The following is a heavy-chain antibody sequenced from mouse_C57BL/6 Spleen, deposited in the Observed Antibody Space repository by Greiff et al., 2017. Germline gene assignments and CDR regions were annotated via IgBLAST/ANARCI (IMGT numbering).Heavy chain of an antibody. Sequence: VQLQQSGPELVKPGASVKISCKASGYSFTGYYMNWVKQSPEKSLEWIGEINPSTGGTNYNQKFKAKATLTVDKSSSTAYMQLKSLTSEDSAVYYFARAANWDWFAYWGQGTLVTVSA. J-gene: IGHJ3*01. CDR1: GYSFTGYY. CDR3: ARAANWDWFAY. CDR2: INPSTGGT. V-gene: IGHV1-42*01. D-gene: IGHD4-1*01.